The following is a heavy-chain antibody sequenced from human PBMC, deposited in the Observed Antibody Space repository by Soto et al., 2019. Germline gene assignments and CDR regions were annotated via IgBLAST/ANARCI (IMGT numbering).Heavy chain of an antibody. CDR2: IYYSGST. Sequence: SETLSLTCTVSGGSISSYYWSWIRQPPGKGLEWIGYIYYSGSTNYNPSLKSRATISVDTSKNQFSLKLSSVTAADTAVYYCARLGTSDAFDIWGQGTMVTVSS. D-gene: IGHD7-27*01. CDR3: ARLGTSDAFDI. CDR1: GGSISSYY. V-gene: IGHV4-59*08. J-gene: IGHJ3*02.